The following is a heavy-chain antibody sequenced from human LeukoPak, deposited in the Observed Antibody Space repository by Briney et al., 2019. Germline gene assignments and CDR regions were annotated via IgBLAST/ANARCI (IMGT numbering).Heavy chain of an antibody. D-gene: IGHD3-10*01. CDR3: AKASEYYGSGSYPIGGFY. J-gene: IGHJ4*02. CDR2: ISGSGGST. Sequence: GGSLRLSCAASGFTFNSYAMSWVRQAPGKGLEWVSAISGSGGSTYYADSVKGRFTISRDNSKNTLYLQMNSLRAEDTVLYYCAKASEYYGSGSYPIGGFYWGQGTLVTVSS. CDR1: GFTFNSYA. V-gene: IGHV3-23*01.